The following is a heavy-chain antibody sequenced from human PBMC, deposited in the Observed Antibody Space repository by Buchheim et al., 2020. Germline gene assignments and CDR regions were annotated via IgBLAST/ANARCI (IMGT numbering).Heavy chain of an antibody. D-gene: IGHD4-17*01. CDR3: ARGNYGDYGYYYYGMDV. V-gene: IGHV3-30*03. CDR2: ISYDGSTK. J-gene: IGHJ6*02. Sequence: QVQLVESGGGVVQPGRSLRLSCAASGFTFSSYGMHWIRQAPGKGLEWVAVISYDGSTKYYADSVKGRFTISRDNSKNTLYLQMNSLRAEDTAVYYCARGNYGDYGYYYYGMDVWGQGTT. CDR1: GFTFSSYG.